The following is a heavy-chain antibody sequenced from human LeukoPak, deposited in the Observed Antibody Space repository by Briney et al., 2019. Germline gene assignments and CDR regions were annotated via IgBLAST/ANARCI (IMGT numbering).Heavy chain of an antibody. CDR2: IIPILGIA. V-gene: IGHV1-69*04. CDR3: ARVADHGDYYYYYGMDV. CDR1: GGTFSSYA. J-gene: IGHJ6*02. Sequence: SVKVSCKASGGTFSSYAISWVRQAPGQGLEWMGRIIPILGIANYAQKFQGRVRITADKSTSTAYMELSSLRSEDTAVYYCARVADHGDYYYYYGMDVWGQGTTVTVSS. D-gene: IGHD4-17*01.